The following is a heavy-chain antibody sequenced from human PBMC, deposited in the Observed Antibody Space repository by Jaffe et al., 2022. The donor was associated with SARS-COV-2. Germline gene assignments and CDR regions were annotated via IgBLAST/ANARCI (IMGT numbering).Heavy chain of an antibody. J-gene: IGHJ4*02. CDR2: IYSGGST. D-gene: IGHD6-19*01. Sequence: EVQLVETGGGLIQPGGSLRLSCAASGFTVSSNYMSWVRQAPGKGLEWVSVIYSGGSTYYADSVKGRFTISRDNSKNTLYLQMNSLRAEDTAVYYCARELSSGWPYYFDYWGQGTLVTVSS. CDR1: GFTVSSNY. CDR3: ARELSSGWPYYFDY. V-gene: IGHV3-53*02.